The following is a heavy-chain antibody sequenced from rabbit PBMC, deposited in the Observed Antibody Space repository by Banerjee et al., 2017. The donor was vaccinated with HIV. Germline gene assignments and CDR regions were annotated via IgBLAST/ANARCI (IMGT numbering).Heavy chain of an antibody. D-gene: IGHD1-1*01. Sequence: QEQLEESGGGLVQPEGSLKLFCKASGFSSSSSYYMCWVRQAPGKGLEWIGCIVSSSSDTYYASWAKGRFSISRENTQNTVSLHMTSLTAADTATYFCARDTSSSFSSYGMDLWGPGTLVTVS. CDR1: GFSSSSSYY. J-gene: IGHJ6*01. V-gene: IGHV1S45*01. CDR3: ARDTSSSFSSYGMDL. CDR2: IVSSSSDT.